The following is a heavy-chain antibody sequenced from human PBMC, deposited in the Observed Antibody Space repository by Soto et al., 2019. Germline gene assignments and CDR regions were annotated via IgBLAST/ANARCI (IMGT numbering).Heavy chain of an antibody. Sequence: SLRLSCAASGCTFSSYAMSWVRQAPGKGLEWVSAISGSGGSTYYADSVKGRFTISRDNSKNTLYLQMNSLRAEDTAVYYCAKSNGRYCSSTSCYSGYYYGMDVWGQGTTVTVPS. J-gene: IGHJ6*02. V-gene: IGHV3-23*01. CDR1: GCTFSSYA. CDR2: ISGSGGST. CDR3: AKSNGRYCSSTSCYSGYYYGMDV. D-gene: IGHD2-2*01.